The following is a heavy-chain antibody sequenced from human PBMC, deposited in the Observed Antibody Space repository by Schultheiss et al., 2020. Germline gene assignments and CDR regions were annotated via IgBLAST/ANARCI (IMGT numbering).Heavy chain of an antibody. V-gene: IGHV4-39*07. D-gene: IGHD3-22*01. CDR2: INHSGST. Sequence: SQTLSLTCTVSRDSISSSSVHWGWIRQPPGKGLEWIGEINHSGSTNYNPSLKSRVTISVDTSKNQFSLKLSSVTAADTAVYYCARASSYYDSSGYSYYYYYYGMDVWGQGTTVTVSS. J-gene: IGHJ6*02. CDR3: ARASSYYDSSGYSYYYYYYGMDV. CDR1: RDSISSSSVH.